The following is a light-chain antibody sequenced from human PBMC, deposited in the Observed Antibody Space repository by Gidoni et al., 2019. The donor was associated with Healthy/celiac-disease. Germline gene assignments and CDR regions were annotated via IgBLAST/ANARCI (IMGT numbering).Light chain of an antibody. CDR2: GAS. J-gene: IGKJ1*01. CDR1: QSISSY. Sequence: DIQMTQSPSSLSASVGARVTITCRASQSISSYLNWYQQKPGTAPKLLIYGASSLQSGVPSRFSGSGSGTDFTLTISSLQPEDFATYYCQQSYSTPRTFGQGTKVEIK. CDR3: QQSYSTPRT. V-gene: IGKV1-39*01.